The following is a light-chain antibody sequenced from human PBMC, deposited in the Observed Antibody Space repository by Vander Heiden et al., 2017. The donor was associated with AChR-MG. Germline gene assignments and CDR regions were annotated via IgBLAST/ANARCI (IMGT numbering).Light chain of an antibody. CDR2: EGS. V-gene: IGKV2-29*02. J-gene: IGKJ1*01. CDR3: RQGTHLPRT. CDR1: QSTLHTTGDNF. Sequence: DAVMTQTPLILSVTLGQPATIPCMPSQSTLHTTGDNFLHWYFQRPGQSPQLLIYEGSSRSSGVPDRFSGSGSGTDFTLTIRRVEAEDVGIYYCRQGTHLPRTFGQGTKVEI.